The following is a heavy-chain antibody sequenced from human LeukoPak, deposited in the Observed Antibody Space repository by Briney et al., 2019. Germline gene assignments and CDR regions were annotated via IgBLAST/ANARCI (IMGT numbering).Heavy chain of an antibody. CDR2: ISAYNGNT. CDR1: GYTFTNYG. D-gene: IGHD3-10*01. CDR3: ARDTRMVRGVPIGF. Sequence: GASVKVSCKASGYTFTNYGTSWVRQAPGQGLEWMGWISAYNGNTNYAQKLQGRVTMTTDTSTSTAYMELRSLRSDDTAVYYCARDTRMVRGVPIGFWGQGTLVTVSS. V-gene: IGHV1-18*01. J-gene: IGHJ4*02.